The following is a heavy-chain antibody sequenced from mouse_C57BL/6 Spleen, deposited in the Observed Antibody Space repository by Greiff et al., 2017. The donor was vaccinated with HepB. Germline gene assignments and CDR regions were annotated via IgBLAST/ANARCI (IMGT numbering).Heavy chain of an antibody. J-gene: IGHJ1*03. V-gene: IGHV5-16*01. Sequence: EVQWVESEGGLVQPGSSMKLSCTASGFTFSDYYMAWVRQVPEKGLEWVANINYDGSSTYYLDSLKSRFIISRDNAKNILYLQMSSLKSEDTATYYCAREGYPWYFDVWGTGTTVTVSS. CDR1: GFTFSDYY. CDR3: AREGYPWYFDV. CDR2: INYDGSST. D-gene: IGHD2-2*01.